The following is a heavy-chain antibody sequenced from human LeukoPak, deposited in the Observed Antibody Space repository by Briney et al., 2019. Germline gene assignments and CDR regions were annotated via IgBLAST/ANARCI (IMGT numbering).Heavy chain of an antibody. CDR2: IHSGGGDI. CDR3: ARGHFGLDV. Sequence: GGSLRLSCAASGFSFSDYYMSWIRQASGKGLEWVSYIHSGGGDIYYADSVKGRFTISRDNAKNSLYLQMNSLRAEDTAVYYCARGHFGLDVWGQGTTVTVSS. J-gene: IGHJ6*02. V-gene: IGHV3-11*01. CDR1: GFSFSDYY.